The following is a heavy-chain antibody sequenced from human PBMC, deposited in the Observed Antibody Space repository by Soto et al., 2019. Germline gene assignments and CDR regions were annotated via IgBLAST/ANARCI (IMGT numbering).Heavy chain of an antibody. V-gene: IGHV4-4*02. CDR2: IYHSGST. CDR1: GGSISSSNW. D-gene: IGHD3-22*01. J-gene: IGHJ5*02. CDR3: ARLGGYYQSLDT. Sequence: SETLSLTCAVSGGSISSSNWWSWVRQPPGKGLEWIGEIYHSGSTNYNPSLKSRVTISVDKSKNQFSLKLSSVTAADTAFYYCARLGGYYQSLDTWGQGTLVTVS.